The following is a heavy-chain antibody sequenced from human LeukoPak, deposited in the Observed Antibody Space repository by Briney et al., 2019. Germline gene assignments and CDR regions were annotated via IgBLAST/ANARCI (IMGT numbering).Heavy chain of an antibody. Sequence: SETLSLTCTVSGGSISSYYWSWIRQPPGKGLEWIGYIYYSGSTNYNPSLKSRVTISVDTSKNQSSLKLSSVTAADTAVYYCARGSSGSYHYYYYYMDVWGKGTTVTVSS. CDR2: IYYSGST. CDR1: GGSISSYY. CDR3: ARGSSGSYHYYYYYMDV. V-gene: IGHV4-59*01. J-gene: IGHJ6*03. D-gene: IGHD1-26*01.